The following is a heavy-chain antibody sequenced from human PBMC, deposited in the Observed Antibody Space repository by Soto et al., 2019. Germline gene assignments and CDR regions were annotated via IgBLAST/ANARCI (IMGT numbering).Heavy chain of an antibody. V-gene: IGHV1-18*01. J-gene: IGHJ5*02. CDR1: GYTFTSYG. Sequence: QVQLVQSGAEVKKPGASVKVSCKASGYTFTSYGISWVRQAPGQGLEWMGWISAYNGNTNYAQKLQGRVTMTTDTXXSXAXXELRSLRSDDTAVYYCAREPGVGYYGSGSQRWFDPWGQGTLVTVSS. CDR3: AREPGVGYYGSGSQRWFDP. CDR2: ISAYNGNT. D-gene: IGHD3-10*01.